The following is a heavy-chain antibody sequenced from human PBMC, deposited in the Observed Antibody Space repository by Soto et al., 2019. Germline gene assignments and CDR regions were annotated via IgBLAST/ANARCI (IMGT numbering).Heavy chain of an antibody. D-gene: IGHD3-16*01. CDR1: GFTFSNFA. V-gene: IGHV3-23*01. CDR2: ISRTGGAA. J-gene: IGHJ4*02. Sequence: EVQLLESGGGLVQPGGSLRLSCAASGFTFSNFAMVWVHQAPGNGLEWVSYISRTGGAAHYPDSFNGPFTISRDNSKNTLLLQMASLRAEDTAVYSCAKAYDYILGSSPRELDYWGQGTLVTVSS. CDR3: AKAYDYILGSSPRELDY.